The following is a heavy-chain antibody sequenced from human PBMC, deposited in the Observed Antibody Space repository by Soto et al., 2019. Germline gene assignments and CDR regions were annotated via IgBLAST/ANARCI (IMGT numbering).Heavy chain of an antibody. CDR3: ARGPPFIVVVPAPRYYYMDV. J-gene: IGHJ6*03. CDR2: INHSGST. V-gene: IGHV4-34*01. CDR1: GGSFSGYY. Sequence: SETLSLTCAVYGGSFSGYYWSWIRQPPGKGLEWIGEINHSGSTNYNPSLKSRVTISVDTSKNQFSLKLSSVTAADTAVYYCARGPPFIVVVPAPRYYYMDVWGKGTTVTVSS. D-gene: IGHD2-2*01.